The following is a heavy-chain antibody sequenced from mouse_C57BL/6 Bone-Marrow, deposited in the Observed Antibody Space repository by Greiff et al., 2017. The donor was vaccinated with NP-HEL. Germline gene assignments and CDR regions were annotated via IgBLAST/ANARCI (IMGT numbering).Heavy chain of an antibody. Sequence: EVKLQESGPVLVKPGASVKMSCKASGYTFTDYYMNWVKQSHGKSLEWIGVINPYNGGTSYNQKFKGKATLTVDKSSSTAYMELNSLTSEDSAVYYCAREDSSGYFFDYWGQGTTLTVSS. J-gene: IGHJ2*01. CDR2: INPYNGGT. CDR3: AREDSSGYFFDY. V-gene: IGHV1-19*01. D-gene: IGHD3-2*02. CDR1: GYTFTDYY.